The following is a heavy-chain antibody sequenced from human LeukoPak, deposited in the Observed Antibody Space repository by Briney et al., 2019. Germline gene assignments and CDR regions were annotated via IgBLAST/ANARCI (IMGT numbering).Heavy chain of an antibody. D-gene: IGHD3-10*01. V-gene: IGHV4-4*07. CDR1: GGSISSYY. CDR2: IYISGST. CDR3: ARRLGRKFGERFYYYHYMDV. Sequence: PSETLSLTCTVSGGSISSYYWSWIRQPAGKGLEWIGRIYISGSTNYNPSLKSRVTISVDTSKNQFSLKLSSVTAADTAVYYCARRLGRKFGERFYYYHYMDVWGKGTTVTISS. J-gene: IGHJ6*03.